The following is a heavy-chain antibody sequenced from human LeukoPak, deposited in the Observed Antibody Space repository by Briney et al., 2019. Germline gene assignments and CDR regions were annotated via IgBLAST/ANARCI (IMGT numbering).Heavy chain of an antibody. V-gene: IGHV3-74*01. CDR2: INSDGSST. Sequence: GGSLRLSCAASGFTFSSYWMHWVRQAPGKGLVWVSRINSDGSSTSYADSVKGRFTISRDNAKNTLYLQMNSLRAEDTAVYYCARRRDSGSLQHFDYWGQGTLVTVSS. D-gene: IGHD1-26*01. CDR1: GFTFSSYW. CDR3: ARRRDSGSLQHFDY. J-gene: IGHJ4*02.